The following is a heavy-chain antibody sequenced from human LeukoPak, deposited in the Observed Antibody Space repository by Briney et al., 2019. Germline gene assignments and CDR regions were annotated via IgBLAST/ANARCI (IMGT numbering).Heavy chain of an antibody. J-gene: IGHJ3*02. Sequence: SETLSLTCTVSGGSISSYYWSWIRQPPGQGLEWIGYIYYSGSTNYNPSLKSRVTISVDTSKNQFSLKLSSVTAADTAVYYCARLAAGAFDIWGQGTMVTVSS. V-gene: IGHV4-59*01. CDR3: ARLAAGAFDI. CDR1: GGSISSYY. D-gene: IGHD6-25*01. CDR2: IYYSGST.